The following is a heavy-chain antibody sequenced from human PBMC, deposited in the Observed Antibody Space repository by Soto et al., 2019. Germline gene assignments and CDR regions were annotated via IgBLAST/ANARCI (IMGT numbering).Heavy chain of an antibody. D-gene: IGHD3-16*01. CDR1: GYTFNFYG. CDR3: AKFGMATSKRSPPYYIDY. J-gene: IGHJ4*02. Sequence: VASVKVSCKASGYTFNFYGITWVRQAPGQGREWMGWISGFNGNTDYAADLQGRVTMTTDTSTSTAYMELRGLRSDDTAAYYCAKFGMATSKRSPPYYIDYWGQGALVTVSS. CDR2: ISGFNGNT. V-gene: IGHV1-18*01.